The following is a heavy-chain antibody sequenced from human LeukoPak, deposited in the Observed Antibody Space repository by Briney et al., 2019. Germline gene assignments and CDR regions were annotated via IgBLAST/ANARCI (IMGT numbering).Heavy chain of an antibody. CDR2: MSYDATKQ. CDR3: ARNRFSGYDYFDY. J-gene: IGHJ4*02. Sequence: GGSLRLSCAASGFTVSSNYMSWVRQAPGKGLEWVAFMSYDATKQYYVDSVKGRFTISRDNSKNTLYLQMSSLRREDTAVYYCARNRFSGYDYFDYWGQGILVTVSS. CDR1: GFTVSSNY. V-gene: IGHV3-30*03. D-gene: IGHD5-12*01.